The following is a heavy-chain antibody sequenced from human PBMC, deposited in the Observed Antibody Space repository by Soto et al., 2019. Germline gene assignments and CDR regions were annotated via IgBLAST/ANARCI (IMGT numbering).Heavy chain of an antibody. CDR2: TYYRSNWYH. CDR1: GDSVYINSAA. J-gene: IGHJ2*01. V-gene: IGHV6-1*01. Sequence: SQTLSLTCAISGDSVYINSAAWNWIRQSPSRGLECLGRTYYRSNWYHDYAVSVKSRITINPDTSRNQFSLQLNSVTPEDTALYYCAREATVVTPYWYFDLLGRGTLVTVSS. CDR3: AREATVVTPYWYFDL. D-gene: IGHD4-17*01.